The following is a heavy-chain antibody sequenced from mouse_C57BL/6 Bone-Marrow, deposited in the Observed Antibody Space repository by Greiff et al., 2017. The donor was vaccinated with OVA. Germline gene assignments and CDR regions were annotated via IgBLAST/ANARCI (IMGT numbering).Heavy chain of an antibody. D-gene: IGHD1-1*01. CDR1: GYSFTGYY. CDR3: ARGLNYYGSSCGFAY. V-gene: IGHV1-31*01. Sequence: VQLQQSGPELVKPGASVKISCKASGYSFTGYYMHWVKQSHGHILDWIGYIYPYNGVSSYNQKFKGKATLTVDKSSSTAYMELRSLTSGDSAVYYCARGLNYYGSSCGFAYWGQGTLVTVSA. J-gene: IGHJ3*01. CDR2: IYPYNGVS.